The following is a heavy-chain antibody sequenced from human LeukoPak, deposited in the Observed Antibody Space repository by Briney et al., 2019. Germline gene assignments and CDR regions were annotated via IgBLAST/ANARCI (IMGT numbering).Heavy chain of an antibody. CDR3: ARGYCSSTSCYDYYYYMDV. J-gene: IGHJ6*03. CDR1: GGTFSSYA. Sequence: SVEVSCKASGGTFSSYAISWVRQAPGQGLEWMGRIIPIFGTANYAQKFQGRVTITTDESTSTAYMELSSLRSEDTAVYYCARGYCSSTSCYDYYYYMDVWGKGTTVTVSS. V-gene: IGHV1-69*05. CDR2: IIPIFGTA. D-gene: IGHD2-2*01.